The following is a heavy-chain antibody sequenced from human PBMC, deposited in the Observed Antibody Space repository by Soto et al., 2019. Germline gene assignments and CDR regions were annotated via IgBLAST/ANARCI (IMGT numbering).Heavy chain of an antibody. CDR2: ISRDSRNI. D-gene: IGHD3-16*01. CDR1: GFTLSNYA. Sequence: EVQLVESGGGLVQPGGSLRLSCAASGFTLSNYAVNWVRQAPGKGLVWVSYISRDSRNIYYGDSVKGRFTISRDNARNSVYLLMNSMRDDDTAVYYCARIKLVEFLFINVDIYDIDVWGQGTPVTVSS. V-gene: IGHV3-48*02. CDR3: ARIKLVEFLFINVDIYDIDV. J-gene: IGHJ6*02.